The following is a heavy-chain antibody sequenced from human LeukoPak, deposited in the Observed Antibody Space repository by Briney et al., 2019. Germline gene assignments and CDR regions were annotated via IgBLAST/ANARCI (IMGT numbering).Heavy chain of an antibody. CDR3: AKASWVSSTDAVR. CDR1: GLSFSSFA. D-gene: IGHD3-16*01. Sequence: GGSLRLSCAASGLSFSSFAMSWVRQGPARGLEWVSSIRGNGETFYSDSVKARFTLYRDSSRNLVYFKLKTLRVEETDISYCAKASWVSSTDAVRWGTGTLVTVCS. V-gene: IGHV3-23*01. CDR2: IRGNGET. J-gene: IGHJ4*02.